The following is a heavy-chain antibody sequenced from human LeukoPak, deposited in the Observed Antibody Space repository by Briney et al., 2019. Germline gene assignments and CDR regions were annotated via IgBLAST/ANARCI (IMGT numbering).Heavy chain of an antibody. CDR1: GGSISSSSYY. CDR2: IYYSGST. V-gene: IGHV4-39*01. D-gene: IGHD6-25*01. CDR3: ARRIAASDAFDY. Sequence: SETLSLTCTVSGGSISSSSYYWGWIRQPPGKGLEWIGSIYYSGSTYYNPSLKSRVTISVDTSKNQFSLKLSSVTAADTAVYYCARRIAASDAFDYWGRGTLVTVSS. J-gene: IGHJ4*02.